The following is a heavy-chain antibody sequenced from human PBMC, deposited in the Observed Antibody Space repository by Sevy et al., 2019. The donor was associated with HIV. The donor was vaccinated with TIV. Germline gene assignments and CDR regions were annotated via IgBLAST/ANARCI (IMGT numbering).Heavy chain of an antibody. V-gene: IGHV4-59*08. CDR1: GGSINSDH. CDR2: VYYTGGT. Sequence: SETLSLTCTVSGGSINSDHWNWIRQPPGKGLEWIGYVYYTGGTNYNPPLKNRVTISVDRTKNQFSLKLTSVTAADMAVYYCARRNDFDIWGQGTMVTVSS. J-gene: IGHJ3*02. CDR3: ARRNDFDI.